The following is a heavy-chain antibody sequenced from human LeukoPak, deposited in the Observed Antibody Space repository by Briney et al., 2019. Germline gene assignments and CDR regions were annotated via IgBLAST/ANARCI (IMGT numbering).Heavy chain of an antibody. CDR3: ARLDGGNSGYFDY. Sequence: SETLSLTCTVSGGSISSYYWSWFRQPSGKGLEWIAYIYYSGSTNYNPSLNSRVTISVDTSKNQFSLKLSSVTAADTAVYFCARLDGGNSGYFDYWGQGTLVTVSS. CDR1: GGSISSYY. D-gene: IGHD4-23*01. J-gene: IGHJ4*02. V-gene: IGHV4-59*01. CDR2: IYYSGST.